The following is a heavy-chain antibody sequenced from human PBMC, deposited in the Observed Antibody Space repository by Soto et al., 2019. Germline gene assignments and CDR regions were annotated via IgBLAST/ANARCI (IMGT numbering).Heavy chain of an antibody. CDR2: IYYSGST. J-gene: IGHJ4*02. Sequence: SETLSLTCTVSGGSISSGDYYWSLIRQPPGKGLEWIGYIYYSGSTYYNPSLKSRVTISVDTSKNQFSLKLSSVTAADTAVYYCARGYSSGWYGYWGQGTLVTVSS. CDR3: ARGYSSGWYGY. D-gene: IGHD6-19*01. CDR1: GGSISSGDYY. V-gene: IGHV4-30-4*01.